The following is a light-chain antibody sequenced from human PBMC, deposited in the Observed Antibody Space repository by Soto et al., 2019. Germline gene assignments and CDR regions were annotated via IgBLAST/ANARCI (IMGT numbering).Light chain of an antibody. V-gene: IGLV4-60*02. J-gene: IGLJ2*01. Sequence: QSVLTQSSSASASLGSSVKLTCTLSSGHSSYIIAWHQQQPGKAPRYLMKLEGSGSYNKGSEVPDRFSGSSSEADRYLTISVLLCEAEANYYCETWDGNTQVFVGRTKLTVL. CDR3: ETWDGNTQV. CDR1: SGHSSYI. CDR2: LEGSGSY.